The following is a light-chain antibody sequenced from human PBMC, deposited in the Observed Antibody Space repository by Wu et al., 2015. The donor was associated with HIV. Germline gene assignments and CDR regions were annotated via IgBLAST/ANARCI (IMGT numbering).Light chain of an antibody. Sequence: DIQMTQSPSSLSASVGDRVTITCRASQSISSDLKWYQQKPGAAPKLLIYAASSLQSGVPSRFSGSGSGTDFTPTISSLQPEDFATYYCQQTYSTPKTFGQGTKVEIK. CDR1: QSISSD. CDR3: QQTYSTPKT. J-gene: IGKJ1*01. V-gene: IGKV1-39*01. CDR2: AAS.